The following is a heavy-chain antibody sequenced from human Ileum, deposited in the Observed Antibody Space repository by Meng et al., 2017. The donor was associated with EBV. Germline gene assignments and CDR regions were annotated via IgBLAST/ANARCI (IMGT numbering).Heavy chain of an antibody. CDR2: IYHSGST. J-gene: IGHJ4*02. D-gene: IGHD4-17*01. CDR3: ASGRDYAWHS. Sequence: QRQDAGPWPVKPSGTLSRTCAVSGDSISSHNWWSWVRQPPGKGLEWIGEIYHSGSTNYNPSFKSRVTMSVDKSKNQISLNLSSVTAADTAVYYCASGRDYAWHSWGRGTLVTVSS. V-gene: IGHV4-4*02. CDR1: GDSISSHNW.